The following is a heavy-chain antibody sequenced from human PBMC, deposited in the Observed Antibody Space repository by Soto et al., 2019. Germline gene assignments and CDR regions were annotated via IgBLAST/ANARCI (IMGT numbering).Heavy chain of an antibody. Sequence: SETLSLTCTVSGGSVSSGSYYWSWIRQPPGKGLEWIGYIYYSGSTNYNPSLKSRVTISVDTSKNQFSLKLSSVTAADTAVYYCARGYYYDSSGYQDAFDIWGQGDNGHRLL. CDR2: IYYSGST. V-gene: IGHV4-61*01. J-gene: IGHJ3*02. CDR3: ARGYYYDSSGYQDAFDI. D-gene: IGHD3-22*01. CDR1: GGSVSSGSYY.